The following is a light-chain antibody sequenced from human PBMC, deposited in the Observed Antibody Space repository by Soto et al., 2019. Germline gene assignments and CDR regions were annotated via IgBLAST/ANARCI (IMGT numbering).Light chain of an antibody. CDR1: SSDVGSYNL. V-gene: IGLV2-23*01. CDR3: CSYAGSSTSVV. CDR2: EGS. J-gene: IGLJ2*01. Sequence: QSALTQPASVSGSPGKSITIPCTETSSDVGSYNLVSWNQQHPGKAPKLMIYEGSKRPSGVSNRFSGSKSGNTASLTISGLQAEDEADYYCCSYAGSSTSVVFGGGTKLTVL.